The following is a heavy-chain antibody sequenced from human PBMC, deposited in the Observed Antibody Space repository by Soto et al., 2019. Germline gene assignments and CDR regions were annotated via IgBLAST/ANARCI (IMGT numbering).Heavy chain of an antibody. CDR3: AKDWWVVVIPSENMDV. CDR1: GFTFSSYA. J-gene: IGHJ6*02. D-gene: IGHD3-22*01. V-gene: IGHV3-23*01. Sequence: EVQLLESGGGLVQPGGSLRLSCAASGFTFSSYAMSWVRQAPGKGLEWVSAISGSGGSTYYADSVKGRFTISRDNSKNTLYLQMNSLRAEDTAVYYCAKDWWVVVIPSENMDVWGQGTTVTVSS. CDR2: ISGSGGST.